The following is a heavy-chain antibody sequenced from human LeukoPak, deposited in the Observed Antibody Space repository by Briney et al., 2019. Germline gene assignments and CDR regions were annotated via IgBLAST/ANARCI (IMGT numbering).Heavy chain of an antibody. CDR2: ISSSGNTI. CDR3: AGDLLVDYVWGSYRYGLDY. CDR1: GFTFSDYY. J-gene: IGHJ4*02. V-gene: IGHV3-11*04. D-gene: IGHD3-16*02. Sequence: GGSLRLSCAASGFTFSDYYMSWIRQAPGKGLEWVSYISSSGNTIYYADSVKGRFTISRDNAKNSLYLQMNSLRAEDTAVYYCAGDLLVDYVWGSYRYGLDYWGQGTLVTVSS.